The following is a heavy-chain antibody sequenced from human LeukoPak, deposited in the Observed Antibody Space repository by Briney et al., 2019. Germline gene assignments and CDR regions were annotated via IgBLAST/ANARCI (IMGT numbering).Heavy chain of an antibody. Sequence: PGGSLRLSCADSGFSVSSNYMNWVRQAPGKGLEWVSVIYSGGSTYYADSVKGRFTISRDNSKNTLYLQMNNLRAEDTAVYYCASHWELRYWGQGTLVTVSS. D-gene: IGHD1-26*01. V-gene: IGHV3-53*01. J-gene: IGHJ4*02. CDR2: IYSGGST. CDR3: ASHWELRY. CDR1: GFSVSSNY.